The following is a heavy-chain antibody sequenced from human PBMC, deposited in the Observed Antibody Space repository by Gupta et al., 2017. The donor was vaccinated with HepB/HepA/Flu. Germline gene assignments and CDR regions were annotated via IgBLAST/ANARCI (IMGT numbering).Heavy chain of an antibody. V-gene: IGHV3-33*01. J-gene: IGHJ4*02. CDR2: IWYDGSNK. Sequence: QVQLVESGGGVVQPGRSLRLSCAASGFTFSSYGMHWVRQAPGKGLEWVAVIWYDGSNKYYADSVKGRFTISRDNSKNTLYLQMNSLRAEDTAVYYCARDRPRPGHDDWTFDYWGQGTLVTVSS. D-gene: IGHD1-1*01. CDR1: GFTFSSYG. CDR3: ARDRPRPGHDDWTFDY.